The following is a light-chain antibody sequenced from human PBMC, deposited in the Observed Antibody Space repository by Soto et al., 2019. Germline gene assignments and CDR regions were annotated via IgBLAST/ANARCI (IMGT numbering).Light chain of an antibody. CDR3: QQYNNWPPVT. V-gene: IGKV3-15*01. CDR1: QSVSSN. J-gene: IGKJ1*01. Sequence: EIVMTQSPATLSVSPGERATLSCRASQSVSSNLAWYQQKPGQAPRLLIYGASTRATGIPARFSGSGSGTEVTLTNSSLQSEDFAVYYYQQYNNWPPVTFGQGTKVEIK. CDR2: GAS.